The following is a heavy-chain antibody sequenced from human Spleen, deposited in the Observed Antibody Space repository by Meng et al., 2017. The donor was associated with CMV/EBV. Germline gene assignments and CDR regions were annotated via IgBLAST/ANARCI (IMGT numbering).Heavy chain of an antibody. Sequence: ESLKISCTVSGGSISSYYWSWIRQPPGKGLEWIGYIYYSGSTNYNPSLKSRVTISVDTSKNQFSLKLSSVTAADTAVYYCARDLGYSGSYGGMDVWGQGTTVTVSS. CDR3: ARDLGYSGSYGGMDV. J-gene: IGHJ6*02. CDR1: GGSISSYY. V-gene: IGHV4-59*01. D-gene: IGHD1-26*01. CDR2: IYYSGST.